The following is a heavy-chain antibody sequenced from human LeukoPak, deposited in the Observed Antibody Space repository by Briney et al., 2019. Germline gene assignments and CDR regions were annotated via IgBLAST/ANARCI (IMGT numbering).Heavy chain of an antibody. CDR2: IYYSGST. Sequence: SETLSLTCTVSGGSISSYYWSWIRQPPGKGLEWIGYIYYSGSTNYNPSLKSRVTISVDTSKNQFSLKLSSVTAADTAVYYCARVRQSGSYSNWFDPWGQGTLVTVSS. D-gene: IGHD1-26*01. J-gene: IGHJ5*02. CDR3: ARVRQSGSYSNWFDP. V-gene: IGHV4-59*01. CDR1: GGSISSYY.